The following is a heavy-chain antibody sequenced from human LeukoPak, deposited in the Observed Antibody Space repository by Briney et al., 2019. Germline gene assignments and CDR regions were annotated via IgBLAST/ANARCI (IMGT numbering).Heavy chain of an antibody. Sequence: VASVKVSCKASGYTFTGYYMHWVRQAPGQGLEWMGWINPNSGGTNYAQKFQGRVTMTRDTSISTAYMELSRLRSDDTAVYYCARAGGDGYNFDHYYYGMDAWGQGTTVTVSS. CDR2: INPNSGGT. V-gene: IGHV1-2*02. D-gene: IGHD5-24*01. J-gene: IGHJ6*02. CDR1: GYTFTGYY. CDR3: ARAGGDGYNFDHYYYGMDA.